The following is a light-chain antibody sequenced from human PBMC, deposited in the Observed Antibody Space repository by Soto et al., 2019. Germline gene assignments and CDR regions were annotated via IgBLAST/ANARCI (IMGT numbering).Light chain of an antibody. J-gene: IGKJ2*01. CDR2: DAS. CDR3: QQYDSPSPT. CDR1: QTIGTW. V-gene: IGKV1-5*01. Sequence: DIQMTQSPSTLSATVGDRVTITCRASQTIGTWLAWYQHKPGKAPKFLIYDASSLETGVPSRFSGSGSGTEFTLTIRSLQPDDFATYYCQQYDSPSPTFGQGTKLEIK.